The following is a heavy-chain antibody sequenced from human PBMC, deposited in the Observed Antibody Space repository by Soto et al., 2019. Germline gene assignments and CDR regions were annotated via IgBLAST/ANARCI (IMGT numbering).Heavy chain of an antibody. D-gene: IGHD2-21*01. J-gene: IGHJ6*02. CDR2: IYWDDDS. CDR1: GFSLNTSGMG. Sequence: QITLKESGPTLVKPTQTLTLTCTFSGFSLNTSGMGVGWIRQPPGKAPEWLALIYWDDDSRYSPSLKSRLTXSXDXRKNQVVLTMTNVDLVDTATYYCAHNSDNYYYAMDVWGLGTTVTVSS. V-gene: IGHV2-5*02. CDR3: AHNSDNYYYAMDV.